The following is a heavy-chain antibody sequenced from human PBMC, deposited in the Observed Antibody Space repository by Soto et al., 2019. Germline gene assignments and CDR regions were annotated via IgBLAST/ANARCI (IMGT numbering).Heavy chain of an antibody. J-gene: IGHJ4*02. CDR3: ARLYYYDSSGYYYVADF. V-gene: IGHV1-18*01. CDR1: GYTFNRYA. CDR2: ISAYNGNT. Sequence: QVQLVQSGAEVKKPGASVKVSCKASGYTFNRYAISWVRQAPGQGLEWMGWISAYNGNTNYAQKLQGRVTMTTDTSTSTAYMELRSLRSDDTAVYYCARLYYYDSSGYYYVADFWGQGTLVTVSS. D-gene: IGHD3-22*01.